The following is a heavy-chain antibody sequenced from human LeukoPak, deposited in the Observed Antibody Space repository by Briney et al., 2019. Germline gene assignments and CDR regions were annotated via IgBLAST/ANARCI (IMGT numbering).Heavy chain of an antibody. J-gene: IGHJ3*02. Sequence: GESLKISCKGSEYSFTSYWIGWVRQMPGKGLEWMGIIYPGDSDTRYSPSFQGQVTISADKSISTAYLQWSSLRASDTAIYYCARPRITMVRGARADDAFDIWGQGTVVTVSP. CDR1: EYSFTSYW. D-gene: IGHD3-10*01. V-gene: IGHV5-51*01. CDR3: ARPRITMVRGARADDAFDI. CDR2: IYPGDSDT.